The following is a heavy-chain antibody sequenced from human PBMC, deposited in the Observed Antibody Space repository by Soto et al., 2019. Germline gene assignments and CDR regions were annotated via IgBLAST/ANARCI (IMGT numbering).Heavy chain of an antibody. CDR3: ARTRSTGWFDP. CDR2: IYYSGST. Sequence: PSETLSLTFTVSGGSISSGGYSWSWIRQHPGKGLEWIGYIYYSGSTYYNPSLKSRVTISVDTSKNQFSLKLSSVTAADTAVYYCARTRSTGWFDPWGQGTLVTVSS. J-gene: IGHJ5*02. CDR1: GGSISSGGYS. V-gene: IGHV4-31*03. D-gene: IGHD2-2*01.